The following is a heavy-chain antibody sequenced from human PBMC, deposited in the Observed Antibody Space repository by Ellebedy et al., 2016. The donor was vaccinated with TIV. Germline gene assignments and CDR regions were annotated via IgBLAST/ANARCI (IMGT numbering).Heavy chain of an antibody. Sequence: SVKVSCXASGGTFSSYAISWVRQAPGQGLEWVGGIIPIFGTANYAQKFQGRVTITADESTSTAYMELSSLRSEDTAVYYCARDTPIRMGPSLLLGMDVWGQGTTVTVSS. J-gene: IGHJ6*02. V-gene: IGHV1-69*13. CDR2: IIPIFGTA. D-gene: IGHD5-24*01. CDR1: GGTFSSYA. CDR3: ARDTPIRMGPSLLLGMDV.